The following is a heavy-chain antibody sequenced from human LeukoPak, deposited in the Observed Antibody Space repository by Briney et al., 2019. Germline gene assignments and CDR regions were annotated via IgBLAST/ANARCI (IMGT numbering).Heavy chain of an antibody. V-gene: IGHV3-23*01. Sequence: GGSLRLSCAASGFTFSSYAMSWVRQAPGKGLEWVSAISGSGGSTYYADSVKGRFTISRDNSKNTLYLQMNSLRAEDTAVYYCAKVGGYYDSSGYTLYYFDYWGQGTLVTVYS. J-gene: IGHJ4*02. CDR3: AKVGGYYDSSGYTLYYFDY. CDR1: GFTFSSYA. CDR2: ISGSGGST. D-gene: IGHD3-22*01.